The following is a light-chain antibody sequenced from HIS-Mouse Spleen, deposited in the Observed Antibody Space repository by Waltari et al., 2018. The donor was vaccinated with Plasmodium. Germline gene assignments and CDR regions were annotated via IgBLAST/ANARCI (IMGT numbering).Light chain of an antibody. CDR1: KLGAKY. Sequence: SYELTQPPSVSVSPGQTASLTCPGDKLGAKYACWYQQKPGQSPVLVIYQDSKRPSGIPERFSGSNSGNTATLTISGTQAMDEADYYCQAWDSSTDYVFGTGTKVTVL. CDR2: QDS. CDR3: QAWDSSTDYV. J-gene: IGLJ1*01. V-gene: IGLV3-1*01.